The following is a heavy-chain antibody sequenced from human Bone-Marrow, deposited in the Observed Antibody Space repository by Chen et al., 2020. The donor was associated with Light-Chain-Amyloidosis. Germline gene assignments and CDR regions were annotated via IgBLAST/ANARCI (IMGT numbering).Heavy chain of an antibody. D-gene: IGHD3-16*02. V-gene: IGHV4-39*07. CDR3: VRSRYSTGPFEV. J-gene: IGHJ1*01. Sequence: QVQLQLSGPGLVKHSETLSLKCSVSGDSITSSTDDWGWIRQPPGKGLEYIASIYSSGSSYYKPSLKSRVTISVDTSKNQFSLRLTPATAADTAVYYCVRSRYSTGPFEVWGQGSLVTVSS. CDR1: GDSITSSTDD. CDR2: IYSSGSS.